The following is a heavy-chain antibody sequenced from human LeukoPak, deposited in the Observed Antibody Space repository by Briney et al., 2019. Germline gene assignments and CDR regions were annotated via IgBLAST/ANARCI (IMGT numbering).Heavy chain of an antibody. CDR1: GGSISSYY. V-gene: IGHV4-59*05. D-gene: IGHD1-26*01. Sequence: KPSETLSLTCTVSGGSISSYYWSWIRQPPGKGLEWIGSIYYSGSTYYNPSLKSRVTISVDTSKNQFSLKLSSVTAADTAVYYCARHGVEATPDYYYMDVWGKGTTVTVSS. CDR3: ARHGVEATPDYYYMDV. CDR2: IYYSGST. J-gene: IGHJ6*03.